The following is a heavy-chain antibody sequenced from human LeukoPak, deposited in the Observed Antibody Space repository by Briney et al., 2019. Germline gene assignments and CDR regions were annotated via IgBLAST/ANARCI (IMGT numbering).Heavy chain of an antibody. CDR3: ARDRSTGVFDP. J-gene: IGHJ5*02. V-gene: IGHV1-69*01. CDR2: IIPIFGTA. Sequence: GASVKVSCKASGGTFISYAISWVRQAPGQGLEWMGGIIPIFGTANYAQKFQGRVTITANESTSTAYMELSSLRSEDTAVYYCARDRSTGVFDPWGQGTLVTVSS. D-gene: IGHD2-2*01. CDR1: GGTFISYA.